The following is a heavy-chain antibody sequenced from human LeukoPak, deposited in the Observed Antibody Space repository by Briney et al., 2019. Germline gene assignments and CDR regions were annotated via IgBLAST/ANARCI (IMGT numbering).Heavy chain of an antibody. Sequence: PSETLSLTCTVSGGSISSSSYYWGWIRQPPGKGLEWIGSIYYSGSTYYNPSLKSRVTISVDTSKNQFSLKLSSVTAADTAVYYCARDVGSYWVDYWGQGTLVTVSS. V-gene: IGHV4-39*07. D-gene: IGHD1-26*01. CDR1: GGSISSSSYY. CDR2: IYYSGST. J-gene: IGHJ4*02. CDR3: ARDVGSYWVDY.